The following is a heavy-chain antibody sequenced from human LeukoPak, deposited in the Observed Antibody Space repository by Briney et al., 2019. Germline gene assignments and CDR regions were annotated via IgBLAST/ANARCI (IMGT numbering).Heavy chain of an antibody. CDR1: GFTFGVYA. CDR3: ATWAFYHGMDV. J-gene: IGHJ6*02. Sequence: GGSLRLSCVASGFTFGVYAMHWVRQAPGKGLEWVSLINADSSRTYYADSVKGRFTISRDNSKNSLFLQMNSLRTEDSAVYYCATWAFYHGMDVWGQGTTVIVSS. D-gene: IGHD2/OR15-2a*01. V-gene: IGHV3-43*02. CDR2: INADSSRT.